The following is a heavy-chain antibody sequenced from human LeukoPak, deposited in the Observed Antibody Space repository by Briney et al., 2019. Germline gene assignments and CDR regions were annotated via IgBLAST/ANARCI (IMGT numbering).Heavy chain of an antibody. J-gene: IGHJ6*02. CDR1: GFTFSSYS. D-gene: IGHD6-19*01. CDR3: AKDLPGKQWLVRYYYYGMDV. Sequence: GGSLRLSCAASGFTFSSYSMNWVRQAPGKGLEWVSAISGSGGSTYYADSVKGRFTISRDNSKNTLYLQMNSLRAEDTAVYYCAKDLPGKQWLVRYYYYGMDVWGQGTTVTVSS. V-gene: IGHV3-23*01. CDR2: ISGSGGST.